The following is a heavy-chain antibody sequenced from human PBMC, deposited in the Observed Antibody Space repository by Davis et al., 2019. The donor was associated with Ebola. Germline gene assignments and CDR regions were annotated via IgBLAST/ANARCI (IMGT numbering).Heavy chain of an antibody. D-gene: IGHD3-3*01. CDR3: VKGGVVIIPHVDY. V-gene: IGHV3-30*14. Sequence: PGGSLRLSCAASGFPFSSFAVHWVRRAPGKGLEWLALISFDGNNRYYADSVKGRFTISRDNSKNTLYLQMSSLRAEDTAVYYCVKGGVVIIPHVDYWGQGTLVTVSS. CDR1: GFPFSSFA. J-gene: IGHJ4*02. CDR2: ISFDGNNR.